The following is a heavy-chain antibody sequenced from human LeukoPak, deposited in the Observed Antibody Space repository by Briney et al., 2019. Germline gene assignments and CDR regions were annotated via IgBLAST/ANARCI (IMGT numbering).Heavy chain of an antibody. CDR1: GVIFSNYA. J-gene: IGHJ4*02. V-gene: IGHV3-23*01. CDR2: TSGRSGST. Sequence: PGASLRLSCAASGVIFSNYAMYWVRQAPGKGLEWVSATSGRSGSTYYADSVKGRFTISRDSSKNTLYLQMNSLRADDTAVYYCAKWGDYDVLTGYYVSDFWGQGTLVTVSS. CDR3: AKWGDYDVLTGYYVSDF. D-gene: IGHD3-9*01.